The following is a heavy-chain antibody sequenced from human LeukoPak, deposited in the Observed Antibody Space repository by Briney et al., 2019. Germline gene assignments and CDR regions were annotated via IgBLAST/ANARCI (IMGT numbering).Heavy chain of an antibody. CDR2: INPDGSEK. V-gene: IGHV3-7*01. CDR1: GFSFSSNW. CDR3: SRASGGYYGY. D-gene: IGHD3-22*01. Sequence: GGSLRLSCTASGFSFSSNWMTWVRQAPGKGLEWVGNINPDGSEKFYVDSVRGRFTISRDNSKNTLYLQMGSLRAEDMAVYYCSRASGGYYGYWGQGTLVTVSS. J-gene: IGHJ4*02.